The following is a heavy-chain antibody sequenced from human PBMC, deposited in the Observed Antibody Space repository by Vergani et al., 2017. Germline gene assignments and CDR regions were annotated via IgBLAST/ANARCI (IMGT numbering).Heavy chain of an antibody. V-gene: IGHV3-23*01. CDR2: ITNSGHTT. CDR1: GFTFYAQA. Sequence: EVRLLESGGGLAQPGGSLRLSCAASGFTFYAQALSWVRQAPGKGLEWISSITNSGHTTYYADSVKGRFTISRDNSKNTLFLLMNSLRAEDTAVYYCANKQWLDYWGQGTLVTVSS. D-gene: IGHD6-19*01. J-gene: IGHJ4*02. CDR3: ANKQWLDY.